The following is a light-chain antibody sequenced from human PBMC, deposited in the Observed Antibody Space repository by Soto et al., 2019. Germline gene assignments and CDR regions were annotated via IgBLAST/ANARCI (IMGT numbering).Light chain of an antibody. CDR2: GGS. V-gene: IGKV3-20*01. CDR1: QSVSSSY. Sequence: EIVLTQSPGTLSLSPGERATLSCRASQSVSSSYLAWYQQKPGQAPRLLIYGGSSRATGIPDRFSGSGSGTDFTLTISRLEPEDFAVYYCQQYGSSPPGTFGQGTKLEIK. J-gene: IGKJ2*01. CDR3: QQYGSSPPGT.